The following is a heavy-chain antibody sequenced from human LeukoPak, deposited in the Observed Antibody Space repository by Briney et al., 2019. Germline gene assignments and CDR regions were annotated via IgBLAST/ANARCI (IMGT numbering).Heavy chain of an antibody. CDR3: ARGHCYGSCSSYNHFDY. D-gene: IGHD3-10*01. Sequence: GESLKISCKGSGYIFTNYRIGWGRQMPGAGLEWMGIIYSGDSDVRYSPSFQGQVTISVDRSISTAYLQWNSLKASDSAMYHCARGHCYGSCSSYNHFDYWGQGTLVTVSS. V-gene: IGHV5-51*01. CDR2: IYSGDSDV. CDR1: GYIFTNYR. J-gene: IGHJ4*02.